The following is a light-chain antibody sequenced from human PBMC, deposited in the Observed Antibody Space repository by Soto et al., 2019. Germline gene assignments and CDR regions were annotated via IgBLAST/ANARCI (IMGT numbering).Light chain of an antibody. CDR3: MQSIQLWT. CDR1: QSISSY. V-gene: IGKV1-39*01. J-gene: IGKJ1*01. CDR2: EVS. Sequence: DIQMTQSPSSLSASVGDRVTITCRASQSISSYLNWYQQKPGKAPKLLIYEVSNRFSGVPDRFSGSGSGTDFTLKISRVEAEDVGVYYCMQSIQLWTFGQGTKVEIK.